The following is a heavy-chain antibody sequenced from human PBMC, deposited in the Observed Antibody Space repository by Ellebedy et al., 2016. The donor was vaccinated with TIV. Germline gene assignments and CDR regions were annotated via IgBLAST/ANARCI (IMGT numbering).Heavy chain of an antibody. D-gene: IGHD1-1*01. Sequence: MPSETLSLTCPVSGRSISSSFWTWIRQPPGKALEWIAYFYYSGITSYSPSLKSRVTLSLDTSKNQFSLKLTSVTAADTAVYFCATFTMGRLEYWGRGTLVTVSS. V-gene: IGHV4-59*08. CDR1: GRSISSSF. J-gene: IGHJ4*02. CDR3: ATFTMGRLEY. CDR2: FYYSGIT.